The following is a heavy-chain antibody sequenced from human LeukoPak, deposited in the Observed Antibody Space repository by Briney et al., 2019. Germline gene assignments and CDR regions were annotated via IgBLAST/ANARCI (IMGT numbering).Heavy chain of an antibody. CDR2: INAGNGNT. V-gene: IGHV1-3*01. Sequence: ASVKVSCKASGYTFTSYAMHWVRQAPGQRLEWMGWINAGNGNTKYSQKFQGRVTITRDTSASTAYMELSSLRSEDTAVYYCARDLQYYYDSSGYSPWGQGTLVTVSS. J-gene: IGHJ5*02. CDR1: GYTFTSYA. CDR3: ARDLQYYYDSSGYSP. D-gene: IGHD3-22*01.